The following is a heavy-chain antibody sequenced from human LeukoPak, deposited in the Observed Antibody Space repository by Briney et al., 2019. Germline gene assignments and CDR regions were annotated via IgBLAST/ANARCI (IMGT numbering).Heavy chain of an antibody. J-gene: IGHJ4*02. CDR1: GFTFSDYY. D-gene: IGHD3-22*01. CDR3: ARAQGDYYDSSGYYDLLDY. Sequence: GGSLRLSCAASGFTFSDYYMSWIRQAPGKGLEWVSSISSSSSYIYYADSVKGRFTISRDNAKNSLYLQMNSLRAEDTAVYYCARAQGDYYDSSGYYDLLDYWGQGTLVTVSS. V-gene: IGHV3-11*06. CDR2: ISSSSSYI.